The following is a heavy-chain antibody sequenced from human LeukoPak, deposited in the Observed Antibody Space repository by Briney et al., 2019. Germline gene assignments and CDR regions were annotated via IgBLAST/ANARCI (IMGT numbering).Heavy chain of an antibody. Sequence: PSETLSLTCSLSGGSISPYYWSWIRQPPGKGLEWIGYIYYSGSTNYNPSLKSRVTISVDTSKNQFSLKLSSVTAADTAVYYCASHPYSSSYYFDYWGQGTLVTVSS. V-gene: IGHV4-59*01. CDR3: ASHPYSSSYYFDY. CDR1: GGSISPYY. CDR2: IYYSGST. D-gene: IGHD6-6*01. J-gene: IGHJ4*02.